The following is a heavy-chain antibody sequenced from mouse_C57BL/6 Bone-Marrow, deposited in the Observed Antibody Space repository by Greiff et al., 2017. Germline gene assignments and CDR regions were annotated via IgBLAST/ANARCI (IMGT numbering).Heavy chain of an antibody. CDR3: ARGLRRAWFAY. CDR2: IYPGSGST. J-gene: IGHJ3*01. Sequence: QVQLKQPGAELVKPGASVKMSCKASGYTFTSYWITWVKQRPGQGLEWIGDIYPGSGSTNYNEKFKSKATLTVNTSSSTAYMQLSSLTSEDSAVYYCARGLRRAWFAYWGQGTLVTVSA. D-gene: IGHD2-4*01. CDR1: GYTFTSYW. V-gene: IGHV1-55*01.